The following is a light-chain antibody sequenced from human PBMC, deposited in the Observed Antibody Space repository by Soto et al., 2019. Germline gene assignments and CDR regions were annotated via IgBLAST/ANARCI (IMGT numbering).Light chain of an antibody. CDR2: GAS. J-gene: IGKJ1*01. V-gene: IGKV3-20*01. CDR1: QSVINNY. CDR3: QQYAKSPEWT. Sequence: EIVLTQSPGTLSLSPGERATLSCRASQSVINNYLAWYQQKPGQAPRLLIYGASSRATGIPLRFSGSGSGTDFTLTIPRLEPEDFAVYYCQQYAKSPEWTFGQGTKVEIK.